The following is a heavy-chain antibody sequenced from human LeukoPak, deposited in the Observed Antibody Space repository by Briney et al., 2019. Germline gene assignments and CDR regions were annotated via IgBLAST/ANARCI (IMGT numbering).Heavy chain of an antibody. J-gene: IGHJ4*02. CDR1: EFSVSSKY. V-gene: IGHV3-66*01. CDR2: IYSGGSR. D-gene: IGHD3-22*01. Sequence: GGSLRLSCAASEFSVSSKYMSWVRQAPGKGLEWVSVIYSGGSRYYADSVKGRFTISRDNSQNTVYLQMNSVRAEDTAVYYCARSSSYYDSSGYQGEFDYWGQGTLVTVSS. CDR3: ARSSSYYDSSGYQGEFDY.